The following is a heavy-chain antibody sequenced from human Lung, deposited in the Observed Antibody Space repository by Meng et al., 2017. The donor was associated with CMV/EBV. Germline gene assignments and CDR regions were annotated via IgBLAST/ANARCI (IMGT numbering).Heavy chain of an antibody. J-gene: IGHJ4*02. CDR1: GNGFTTYW. CDR3: ARRDYYDLGSGN. D-gene: IGHD3-10*01. CDR2: IYPRDSDT. Sequence: ESXKISXQVSGNGFTTYWIGWVRQISGKGLEWMGIIYPRDSDTVYMMSFQGRVTISADKSINTVYLQWDSLRASDTAMYYCARRDYYDLGSGNWGQGTLVTVSS. V-gene: IGHV5-51*01.